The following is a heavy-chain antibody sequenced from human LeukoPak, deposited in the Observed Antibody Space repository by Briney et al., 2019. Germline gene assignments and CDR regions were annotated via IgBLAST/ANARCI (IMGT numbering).Heavy chain of an antibody. D-gene: IGHD3-22*01. V-gene: IGHV1-2*02. CDR1: VYTFTGYY. CDR2: ISPNSGGT. Sequence: ASVKVSCKASVYTFTGYYVNWVRQAPGQGLEWMGWISPNSGGTNYAQKFQGRVTMSRDTSISTAYMELSRLRSDDTALYYCARDRVIVGPSDGFDIWGQGTMVTVS. CDR3: ARDRVIVGPSDGFDI. J-gene: IGHJ3*02.